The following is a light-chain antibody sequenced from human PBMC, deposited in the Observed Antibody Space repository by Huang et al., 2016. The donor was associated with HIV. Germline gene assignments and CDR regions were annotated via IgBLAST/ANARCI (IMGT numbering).Light chain of an antibody. CDR2: RAS. CDR1: QSVNNNY. CDR3: QQFGSSPPYS. Sequence: EILLTQSPDTLSLSPGERATLSCRASQSVNNNYLAWYQQKPGQAPRLLIYRASTRATGIPDRVSGSGCGTDFTLTISRLEHNDFAVYYCQQFGSSPPYSFGQGTKLEIK. V-gene: IGKV3-20*01. J-gene: IGKJ2*03.